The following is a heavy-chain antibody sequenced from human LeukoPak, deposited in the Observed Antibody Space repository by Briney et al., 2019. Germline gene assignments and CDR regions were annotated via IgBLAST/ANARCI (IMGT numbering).Heavy chain of an antibody. V-gene: IGHV4-4*07. CDR1: GGSISSYY. CDR3: ARRRRSSEANFDY. D-gene: IGHD5-24*01. Sequence: SETLSLTCTVSGGSISSYYWSWIRQPAGKGLEWIGRTYTSGSTNYNPSRKRRVTISVDTSKNQFSLKLSSGTAADRAVYSCARRRRSSEANFDYWGHGTLVTASS. J-gene: IGHJ4*01. CDR2: TYTSGST.